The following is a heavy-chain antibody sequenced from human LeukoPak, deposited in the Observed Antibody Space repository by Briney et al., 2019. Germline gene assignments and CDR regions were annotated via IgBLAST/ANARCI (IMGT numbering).Heavy chain of an antibody. CDR1: GGSISSYF. Sequence: SGTLSLTCTVSGGSISSYFWSWIRQPAGKGLEWVGRIHISGSPNYSPSLKSRVTMSVDTSKRQFSLKLTLVTAADPAVYFCARGERSYYDYWGQGTLVTVSS. CDR2: IHISGSP. D-gene: IGHD1-26*01. CDR3: ARGERSYYDY. J-gene: IGHJ4*02. V-gene: IGHV4-4*07.